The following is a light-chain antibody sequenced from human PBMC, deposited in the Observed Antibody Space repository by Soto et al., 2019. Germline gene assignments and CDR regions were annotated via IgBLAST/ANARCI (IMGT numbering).Light chain of an antibody. J-gene: IGLJ1*01. CDR1: RRDVGGYNY. V-gene: IGLV2-8*01. Sequence: VTISCTGTRRDVGGYNYVSWYQQHPGKAPKLMIYEVSKRPSGVPDRFSGSKSGNTASLTVSGLQAEDEADYYCSSYAGSNNSLFVFGTGTKVTVL. CDR3: SSYAGSNNSLFV. CDR2: EVS.